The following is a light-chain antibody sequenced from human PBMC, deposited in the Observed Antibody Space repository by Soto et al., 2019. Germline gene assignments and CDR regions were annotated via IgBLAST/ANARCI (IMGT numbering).Light chain of an antibody. V-gene: IGKV1-5*01. CDR1: QTISSW. Sequence: DIQMTQSPSTLSGSVGDRVTITCRASQTISSWLAWYQQKPGKAPNLLIYDASTLHSGVPSRFSGSGSGTDFTLTISRLEPEDFAVYYCQQYGSSGTFGQGTKVDIK. CDR2: DAS. J-gene: IGKJ1*01. CDR3: QQYGSSGT.